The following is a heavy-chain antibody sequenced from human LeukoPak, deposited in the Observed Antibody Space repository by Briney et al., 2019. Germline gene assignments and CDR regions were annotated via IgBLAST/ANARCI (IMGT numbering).Heavy chain of an antibody. CDR3: ARVINFYYYMDV. Sequence: AGGSLRLSCVASGFTFSSNGMHWVRQAPGKGLEWVSFISTSSSYIYYADSVKGRFTISRDNAKNSLYLQMNSLRAEDTAIYYCARVINFYYYMDVWGKGTTVTISS. D-gene: IGHD2/OR15-2a*01. CDR1: GFTFSSNG. CDR2: ISTSSSYI. J-gene: IGHJ6*03. V-gene: IGHV3-21*01.